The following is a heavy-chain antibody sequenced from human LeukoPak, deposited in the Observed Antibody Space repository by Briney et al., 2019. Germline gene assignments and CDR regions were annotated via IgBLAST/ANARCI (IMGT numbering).Heavy chain of an antibody. CDR3: ARKYSSSWHYFDY. CDR1: GFTFSDYY. V-gene: IGHV3-11*01. CDR2: ISSSGNTI. D-gene: IGHD6-13*01. J-gene: IGHJ4*02. Sequence: GGSLRLSCAASGFTFSDYYMSWIRQAPGKGLEWVSYISSSGNTIYYADSVKGRFTISRDNAKNSLYLQMNSLRAEDTAVYYCARKYSSSWHYFDYWGQGTLVTVSS.